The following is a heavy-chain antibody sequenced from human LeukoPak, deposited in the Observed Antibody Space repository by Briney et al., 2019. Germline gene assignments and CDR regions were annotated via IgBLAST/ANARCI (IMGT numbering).Heavy chain of an antibody. V-gene: IGHV1-69*04. J-gene: IGHJ5*02. CDR2: TIPFLGAV. Sequence: SVTVSCKAFGATLNIGHAFIWARQAPGQGLQWMGRTIPFLGAVTYAQNFQGRVSFTADKPTSTLYMQLNSLRPDDTAIYYCAPCGHAYDWFGPWGQGTLVAVSS. D-gene: IGHD5-12*01. CDR3: APCGHAYDWFGP. CDR1: GATLNIGHA.